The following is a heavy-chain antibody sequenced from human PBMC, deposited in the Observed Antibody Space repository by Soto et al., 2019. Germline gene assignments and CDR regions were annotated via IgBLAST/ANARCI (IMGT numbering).Heavy chain of an antibody. CDR2: ISYDGSNK. D-gene: IGHD4-17*01. CDR1: GFTFSSYA. V-gene: IGHV3-30*09. Sequence: LRLSCAASGFTFSSYAMHWVRQAPGKGLEWVAVISYDGSNKYYADSVKGRFAISRDNSKNTLYLQMNSLRAEDTAVYYCASTGRYFDYWGQGTLVTVSS. CDR3: ASTGRYFDY. J-gene: IGHJ4*02.